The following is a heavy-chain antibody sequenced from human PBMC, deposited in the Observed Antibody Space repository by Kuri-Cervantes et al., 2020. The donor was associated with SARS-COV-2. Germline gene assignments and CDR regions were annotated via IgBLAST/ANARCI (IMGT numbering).Heavy chain of an antibody. CDR3: VLWTGSYSGNRRFDN. J-gene: IGHJ4*02. V-gene: IGHV3-23*01. CDR1: GFSFSTYA. Sequence: GESLKISCVGSGFSFSTYAMSWVRQAPGKGLQWVSSINGGGEETYYADSVKGRFAISRDNSRNTLSLQLNSPRAEDTAVYYCVLWTGSYSGNRRFDNWGQGTRVTVSS. CDR2: INGGGEET. D-gene: IGHD5-12*01.